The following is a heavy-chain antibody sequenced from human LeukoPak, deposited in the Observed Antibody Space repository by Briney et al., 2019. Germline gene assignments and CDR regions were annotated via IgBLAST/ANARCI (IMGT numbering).Heavy chain of an antibody. CDR3: ARDSETTPIHVLGY. Sequence: GGSLRLSCAASGFTFSSYSMNWVRQAPGKGREGVSYISSSSSSTIYYADSVKGRFSVSRDISKNTLYLQMNSLRVDDTAVYYCARDSETTPIHVLGYWGQGTLVTVSS. CDR2: ISSSSSSTI. V-gene: IGHV3-48*01. J-gene: IGHJ4*02. D-gene: IGHD2-15*01. CDR1: GFTFSSYS.